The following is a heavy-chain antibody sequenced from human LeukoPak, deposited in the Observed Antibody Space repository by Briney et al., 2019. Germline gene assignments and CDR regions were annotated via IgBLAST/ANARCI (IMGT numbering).Heavy chain of an antibody. CDR3: ARAPTDDYGDYSFDY. D-gene: IGHD4-17*01. CDR1: GFTVSSNY. CDR2: ISSSRSTI. J-gene: IGHJ4*02. V-gene: IGHV3-48*04. Sequence: PGGSLRLSCAASGFTVSSNYMSWVRQAPGKGLEWVSYISSSRSTIYYADSVKGRFTISRDNAKNSLYLQMNSLRAEDTAVYYCARAPTDDYGDYSFDYWGKGTLVTVSS.